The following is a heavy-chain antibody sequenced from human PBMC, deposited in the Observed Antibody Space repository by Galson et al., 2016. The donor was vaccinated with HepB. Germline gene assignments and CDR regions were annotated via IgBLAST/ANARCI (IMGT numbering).Heavy chain of an antibody. CDR2: IIPIFGAP. CDR1: GGTFSRSA. V-gene: IGHV1-69*06. CDR3: ALGGYYASQDID. J-gene: IGHJ4*02. Sequence: SVKVSCKASGGTFSRSAINWVRQAPGQGLEWMGGIIPIFGAPNYAQKFQGRVTIIGDKSTSTAYMELRSLRSEDTAVYYCALGGYYASQDIDWGQGTLVTVSS. D-gene: IGHD3-22*01.